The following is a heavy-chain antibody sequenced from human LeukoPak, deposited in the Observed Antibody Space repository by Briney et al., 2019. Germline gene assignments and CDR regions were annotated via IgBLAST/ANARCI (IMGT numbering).Heavy chain of an antibody. D-gene: IGHD2-2*01. J-gene: IGHJ5*02. V-gene: IGHV1-46*01. Sequence: ASVKVSCKSSGYTFINYYIHWVRQAPGQGLEWMGIINPSGGSPTYAQKFQGRVTMTGDMSTSTVYMELSSLGSEDTAVYYCARGGYCSSTSCYGGNWFDPWGQGTLVTVSS. CDR2: INPSGGSP. CDR1: GYTFINYY. CDR3: ARGGYCSSTSCYGGNWFDP.